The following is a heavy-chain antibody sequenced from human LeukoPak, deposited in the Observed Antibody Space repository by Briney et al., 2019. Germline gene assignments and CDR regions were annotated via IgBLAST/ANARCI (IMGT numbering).Heavy chain of an antibody. Sequence: PGRSLRLSCAASGFTFSTFAMSWVRQAPGTGLEWVSCFSGSGASTYYADSVKGRFTISRDNSKNTLYLQMNSLRAEDTAVYYCAKFSPTPLLNYYYYGMDVWGQGTTVTVSS. J-gene: IGHJ6*02. V-gene: IGHV3-23*01. CDR2: FSGSGAST. CDR1: GFTFSTFA. CDR3: AKFSPTPLLNYYYYGMDV.